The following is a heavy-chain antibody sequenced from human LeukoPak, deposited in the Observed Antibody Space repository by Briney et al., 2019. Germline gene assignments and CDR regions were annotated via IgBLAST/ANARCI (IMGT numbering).Heavy chain of an antibody. D-gene: IGHD2-2*02. CDR3: ARGRRRYCSSTSCYTRRRHSYGFDY. V-gene: IGHV4-34*01. CDR2: INHSGST. Sequence: KPSETLSLTCAVYGGSFSGYYWSWIRQPPGKGLEWIGEINHSGSTNYNPSLKSRVTISVDTSKNQFSLKLSSVTAADTAVYYCARGRRRYCSSTSCYTRRRHSYGFDYWGQGTLSPSPQ. J-gene: IGHJ4*02. CDR1: GGSFSGYY.